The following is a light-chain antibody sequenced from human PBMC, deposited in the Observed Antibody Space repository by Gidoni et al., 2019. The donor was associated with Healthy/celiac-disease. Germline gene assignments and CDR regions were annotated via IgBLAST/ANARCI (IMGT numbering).Light chain of an antibody. V-gene: IGLV1-40*01. CDR3: QSYDSSLSEV. CDR2: GNS. Sequence: QSVLTQPPSVSVAPGQRVTISCTGSRSNIGAGYDVHWSQHLPGTAPKLLIYGNSNRPSGVPDRFSGSKSGTSASLAITGLQAEDEADYYCQSYDSSLSEVFGTGTKVTVL. CDR1: RSNIGAGYD. J-gene: IGLJ1*01.